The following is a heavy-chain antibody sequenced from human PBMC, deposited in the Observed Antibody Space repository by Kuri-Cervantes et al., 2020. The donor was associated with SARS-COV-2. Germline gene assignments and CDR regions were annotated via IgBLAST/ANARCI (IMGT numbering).Heavy chain of an antibody. CDR1: GGSISSHY. J-gene: IGHJ4*02. V-gene: IGHV4-59*11. CDR3: ARELGGFDN. Sequence: SETLSLTCTVSGGSISSHYWSWIRQPPGKGLEWIGYIYYSGSTNYNPSLKSRVTISVDTSKNQFSLKLSSVTAADTTVYYCARELGGFDNWGQGTLVTVSS. CDR2: IYYSGST. D-gene: IGHD3-10*01.